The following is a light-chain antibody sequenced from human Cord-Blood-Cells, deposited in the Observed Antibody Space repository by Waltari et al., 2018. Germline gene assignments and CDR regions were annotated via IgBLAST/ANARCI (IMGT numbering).Light chain of an antibody. V-gene: IGKV1-39*01. Sequence: DIQMTQSPSSLSASLGDRVTITCRASQSITSYLNWYHQKPGKAPKLLIYAASSLQRGVPSTLGGSGSRTDFTITISSLQVEDFAAYDGQQRYSIPRTVGGGTKVEIK. J-gene: IGKJ4*02. CDR1: QSITSY. CDR2: AAS. CDR3: QQRYSIPRT.